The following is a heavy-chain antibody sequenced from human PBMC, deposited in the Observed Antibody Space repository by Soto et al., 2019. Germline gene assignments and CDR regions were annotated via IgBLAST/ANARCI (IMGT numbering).Heavy chain of an antibody. Sequence: QVQLVQSGAEVKKPGASVKVSCKASGYTFTSYGISWVRQAPGQGLEWMGWISAYNGNTNYAQKLQGRVTMTTDTSTSTAYMELKSLRSDDTAVYYCARPYYGSGSYYSAAREYYYGMDVWGQGTTVTVSS. D-gene: IGHD3-10*01. CDR3: ARPYYGSGSYYSAAREYYYGMDV. CDR1: GYTFTSYG. CDR2: ISAYNGNT. V-gene: IGHV1-18*01. J-gene: IGHJ6*02.